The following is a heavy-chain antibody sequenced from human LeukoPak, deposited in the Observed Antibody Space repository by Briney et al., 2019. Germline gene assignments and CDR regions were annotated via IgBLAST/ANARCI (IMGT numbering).Heavy chain of an antibody. CDR2: MNPNSGNT. J-gene: IGHJ6*03. CDR1: GYTFTSYG. V-gene: IGHV1-8*02. D-gene: IGHD3-9*01. CDR3: ARAGLYYDIYYYYMDV. Sequence: ASVKVSCKASGYTFTSYGISWVRQATGQGLEWMGWMNPNSGNTGYAQKFQGRVTMTRNTSISTAYMELSSLRSEDTAVYYCARAGLYYDIYYYYMDVWGKGTTVTISS.